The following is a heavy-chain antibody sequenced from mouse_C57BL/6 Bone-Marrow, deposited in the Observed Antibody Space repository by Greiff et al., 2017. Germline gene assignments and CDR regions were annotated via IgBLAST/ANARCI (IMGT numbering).Heavy chain of an antibody. CDR2: INYDGSST. CDR1: GFTFSDYY. J-gene: IGHJ4*01. Sequence: EVKVEESEGGLVQPGSSMKLSCTASGFTFSDYYMAWVRQVPEKGLEWVANINYDGSSTYYLASLKSRFIITRDNAKNILYLQMSSLKSEDTATYYCARSLYYSSDDCAMDYWGQGTSVTVSS. D-gene: IGHD2-5*01. CDR3: ARSLYYSSDDCAMDY. V-gene: IGHV5-16*01.